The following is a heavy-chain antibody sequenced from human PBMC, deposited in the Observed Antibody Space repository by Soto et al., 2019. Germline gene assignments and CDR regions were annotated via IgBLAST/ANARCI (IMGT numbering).Heavy chain of an antibody. J-gene: IGHJ6*02. Sequence: GGSLRLSCAASGFTFSSYDMHWVRQATGKGLEWVSAIGTAGDTYYPGSVKGRFTISRENAKNSLYLQMNSLRAGDTAVYYCARDSPRHSSSQYRMDVWGQGTTVTVSS. D-gene: IGHD6-6*01. CDR2: IGTAGDT. CDR1: GFTFSSYD. CDR3: ARDSPRHSSSQYRMDV. V-gene: IGHV3-13*01.